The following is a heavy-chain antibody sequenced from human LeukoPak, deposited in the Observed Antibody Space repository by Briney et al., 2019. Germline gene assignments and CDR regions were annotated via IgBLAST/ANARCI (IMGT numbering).Heavy chain of an antibody. CDR3: ARVARDVRAFDL. Sequence: SQTLSLTCNVSGGSITRGGNYWSWIRQHPGKCLEWIGYMYHSGTSYYNPSLQNRVIISVDTSQNQISLTLRSVTAADTAVYFCARVARDVRAFDLWGQGTLVTVSS. J-gene: IGHJ3*01. D-gene: IGHD5-24*01. V-gene: IGHV4-31*03. CDR2: MYHSGTS. CDR1: GGSITRGGNY.